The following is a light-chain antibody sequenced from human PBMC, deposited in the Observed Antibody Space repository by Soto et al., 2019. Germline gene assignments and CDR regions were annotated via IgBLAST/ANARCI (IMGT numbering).Light chain of an antibody. CDR2: EVN. J-gene: IGLJ1*01. Sequence: QSVLTQPASMSGSPGQSITICCTGTSSDVGSYYPVSWFQQHPGKAPKLIIYEVNKRPSGVSDRFSGSKSGNTASLTISGLQAGDEAEYYCCSYAGDTTFFVFGPGTPLTVL. CDR1: SSDVGSYYP. V-gene: IGLV2-23*02. CDR3: CSYAGDTTFFV.